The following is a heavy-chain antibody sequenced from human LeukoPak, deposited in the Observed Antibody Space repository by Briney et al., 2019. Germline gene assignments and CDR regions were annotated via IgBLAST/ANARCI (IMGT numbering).Heavy chain of an antibody. V-gene: IGHV1-69*13. D-gene: IGHD2-2*02. CDR1: GYTFSSYG. J-gene: IGHJ4*02. Sequence: ASVKVSCKASGYTFSSYGISLVRQAPGQGLEWMGGIIPIFGTANYAQKFQGRVTITADESTSTAYMELSSLRSEDTAVYYCARRSPRGPATAIGYYFDYWGQGTLVTVSS. CDR3: ARRSPRGPATAIGYYFDY. CDR2: IIPIFGTA.